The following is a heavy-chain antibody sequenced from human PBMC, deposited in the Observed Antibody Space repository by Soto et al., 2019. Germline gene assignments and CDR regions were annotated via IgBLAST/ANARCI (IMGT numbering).Heavy chain of an antibody. CDR1: GFTFSSYA. Sequence: EVQLLESGGGLVQPGGSLRLSCAASGFTFSSYAMSWVRQAPGKGLEWVSAISGSGGSTYYADSVKGRLTISRDNSKNTLYLQMNSLRAEDTAVYYCAKARFHWYSSAWDYWGQGTLVTVSS. CDR3: AKARFHWYSSAWDY. V-gene: IGHV3-23*01. D-gene: IGHD6-25*01. J-gene: IGHJ4*02. CDR2: ISGSGGST.